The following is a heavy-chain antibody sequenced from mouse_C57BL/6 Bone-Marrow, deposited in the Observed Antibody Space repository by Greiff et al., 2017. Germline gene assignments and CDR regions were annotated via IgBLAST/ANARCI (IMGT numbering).Heavy chain of an antibody. CDR3: ASVLRRVDFDV. V-gene: IGHV5-4*01. CDR1: GFTFSSYA. J-gene: IGHJ1*03. CDR2: ISDGGSYT. Sequence: EVQLVESGGGLVKPGGSLKLSCAASGFTFSSYAMSWVRQTPEKRLEWVATISDGGSYTYYTDNVKGRFTISRDKAKNNLYLQMSDLKAEDTAMYYWASVLRRVDFDVGGTGTTVTVSS. D-gene: IGHD2-4*01.